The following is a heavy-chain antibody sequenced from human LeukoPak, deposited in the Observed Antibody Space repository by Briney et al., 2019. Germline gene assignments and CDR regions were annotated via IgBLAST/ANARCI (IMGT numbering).Heavy chain of an antibody. CDR1: GFTFSSYA. D-gene: IGHD4-23*01. V-gene: IGHV3-23*01. Sequence: GGSLGLSCAAFGFTFSSYAMSWVRQAPGKGLEWVSAISGSGGSTYYADSVKGRFTISRDNSKNTLYLQMNSLRAEDTAVYYCANTLFYGGSPLDYWGQGTLVTVSS. CDR3: ANTLFYGGSPLDY. J-gene: IGHJ4*02. CDR2: ISGSGGST.